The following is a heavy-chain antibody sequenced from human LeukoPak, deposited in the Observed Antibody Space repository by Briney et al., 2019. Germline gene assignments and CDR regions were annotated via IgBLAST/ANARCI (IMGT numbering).Heavy chain of an antibody. CDR1: GFTISSHY. V-gene: IGHV3-66*01. D-gene: IGHD4-11*01. CDR3: AIHDYLAV. J-gene: IGHJ4*02. CDR2: IHSGGST. Sequence: PGGSLRLSCSVSGFTISSHYMAWVRQVPGKGPEWVSLIHSGGSTYYADSVKGRFTISRDNSKNTVYLRMNSLRAEDTAVYYCAIHDYLAVWGQGTLVTVSS.